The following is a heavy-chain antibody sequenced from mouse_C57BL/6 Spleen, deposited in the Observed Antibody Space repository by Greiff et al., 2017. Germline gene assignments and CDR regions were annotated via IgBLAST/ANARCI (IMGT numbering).Heavy chain of an antibody. CDR2: INPSSGYT. CDR1: GYTFTSYW. V-gene: IGHV1-7*01. Sequence: VKLMESGAELAKPGASVKLSCKASGYTFTSYWMHWVKQRPGQGLEWIGYINPSSGYTKYNQKFKAKATLTADKSSSTAYMQLSSLTLEDSAVYYCARLRDRGGYWGQGTTLTVSS. D-gene: IGHD2-14*01. CDR3: ARLRDRGGY. J-gene: IGHJ2*01.